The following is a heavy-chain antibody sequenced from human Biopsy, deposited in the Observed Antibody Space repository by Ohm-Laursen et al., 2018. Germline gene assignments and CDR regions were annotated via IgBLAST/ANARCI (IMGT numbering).Heavy chain of an antibody. Sequence: TLSLTCTVSGGSISSYYWTWIRQPPGTGLEWIGDVYNSGSTNLNPSLKNPVTILVDTSKNQFSLKLNSVTAADTAVYYCGRREVVITHDAFDTWGQGTMVTVSS. CDR1: GGSISSYY. V-gene: IGHV4-59*08. D-gene: IGHD3-22*01. J-gene: IGHJ3*02. CDR3: GRREVVITHDAFDT. CDR2: VYNSGST.